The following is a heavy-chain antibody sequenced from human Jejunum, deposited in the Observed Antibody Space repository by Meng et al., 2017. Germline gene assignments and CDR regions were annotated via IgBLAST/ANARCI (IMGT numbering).Heavy chain of an antibody. CDR2: VFHTGSS. V-gene: IGHV4-4*02. J-gene: IGHJ4*02. D-gene: IGHD6-19*01. CDR1: GGSLSSTNW. Sequence: QAALQRSGPGLVKPSGTLPLPCAASGGSLSSTNWWSWVRQPPGKGPEWIGDVFHTGSSNYSPSLRSRVTISVDKSKNQFSLNLSSVTAADTAVYFCARRGGAYSTGHFPHFDDWGQGTLVTVSS. CDR3: ARRGGAYSTGHFPHFDD.